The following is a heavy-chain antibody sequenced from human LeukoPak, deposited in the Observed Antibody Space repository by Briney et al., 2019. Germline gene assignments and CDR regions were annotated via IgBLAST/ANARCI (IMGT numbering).Heavy chain of an antibody. D-gene: IGHD3-10*01. J-gene: IGHJ4*02. CDR3: ARDRYHDYYGSGSLDY. V-gene: IGHV3-30*03. Sequence: GRSLRLSCAASGFTFSSYGMHWVRQAPGKGLEWVAVISYDGSNKYYADSVKGRFTISRDNSKNTLYLQMNSLRAEDTAVYYCARDRYHDYYGSGSLDYWGQGTLVTVSS. CDR2: ISYDGSNK. CDR1: GFTFSSYG.